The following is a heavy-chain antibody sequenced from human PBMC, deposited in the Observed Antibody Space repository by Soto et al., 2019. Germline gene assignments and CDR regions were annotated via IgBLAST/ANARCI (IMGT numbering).Heavy chain of an antibody. Sequence: QLQLVQSGPEVKKPGTSVKVSCKASGFTFTSSAMQWVRQARGQRLEWLGWIVVGSGNTNYAQKYEDRVTITLHMSTSTAYMQLSSRRSEDTAVYYRAATHLRCLFYPDYWGQGPLVTVSS. CDR2: IVVGSGNT. CDR3: AATHLRCLFYPDY. V-gene: IGHV1-58*02. D-gene: IGHD3-3*01. CDR1: GFTFTSSA. J-gene: IGHJ4*01.